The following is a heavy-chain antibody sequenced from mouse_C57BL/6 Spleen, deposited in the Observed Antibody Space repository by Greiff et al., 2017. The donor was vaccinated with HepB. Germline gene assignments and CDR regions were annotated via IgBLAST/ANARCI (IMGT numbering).Heavy chain of an antibody. J-gene: IGHJ1*03. Sequence: EVQLQESGGGLVKPGGSLKLSCAASGFTFSDYGMHWVRQAPEKGLEWVAYISSGSSTIYYADTVKGRFTISRDNAKNTLFLQMTSLRSEDTAMYYCARERDGYFDVWGTGTTVTVSS. CDR2: ISSGSSTI. D-gene: IGHD3-3*01. V-gene: IGHV5-17*01. CDR3: ARERDGYFDV. CDR1: GFTFSDYG.